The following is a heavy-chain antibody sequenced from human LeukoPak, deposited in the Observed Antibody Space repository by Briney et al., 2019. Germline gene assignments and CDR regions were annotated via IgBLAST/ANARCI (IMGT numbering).Heavy chain of an antibody. Sequence: PGGSLRLSCTTSGFTFSSNAMSWVRQAPGKGLEWVSGISGSDYKTYYADSVKGRFTISRDNAKNTLYLQMNSLRAEDTALYYCAKDIAVAGMTFWYFDLWGRGTLVTVSS. D-gene: IGHD6-19*01. CDR1: GFTFSSNA. CDR3: AKDIAVAGMTFWYFDL. V-gene: IGHV3-23*01. J-gene: IGHJ2*01. CDR2: ISGSDYKT.